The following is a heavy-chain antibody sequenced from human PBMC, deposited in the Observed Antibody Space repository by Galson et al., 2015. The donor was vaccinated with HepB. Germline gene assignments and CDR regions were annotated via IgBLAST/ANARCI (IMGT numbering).Heavy chain of an antibody. CDR3: ARRGRDWSDNSCPWWFDP. Sequence: SVKVSCKASGGTFSSYAVSWVRQAPGQGLDWVGEIIPIFRATNYAQKFPDRLTLSADDTTGTPFMELSSLRSEDTAVYYCARRGRDWSDNSCPWWFDPWGQGTLVTVSS. CDR1: GGTFSSYA. D-gene: IGHD2-15*01. J-gene: IGHJ5*02. V-gene: IGHV1-69*13. CDR2: IIPIFRAT.